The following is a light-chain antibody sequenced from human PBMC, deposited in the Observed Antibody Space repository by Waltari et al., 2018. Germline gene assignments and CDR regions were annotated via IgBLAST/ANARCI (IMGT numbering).Light chain of an antibody. Sequence: DVQSIQSLSCLSATVGKRVSNPRQASQDISNHLNWYQQKPGKAPNLLIYATSNRESGVPSRFSGSGSGTLFTFTISSLEPEDIAIYYCQQSYSLIFTFGPGTTVDVK. V-gene: IGKV1-33*01. CDR2: ATS. CDR3: QQSYSLIFT. CDR1: QDISNH. J-gene: IGKJ3*01.